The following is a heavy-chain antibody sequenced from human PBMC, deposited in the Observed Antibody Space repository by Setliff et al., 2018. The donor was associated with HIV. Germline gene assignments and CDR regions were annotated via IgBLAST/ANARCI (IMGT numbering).Heavy chain of an antibody. CDR1: GGSISSYY. Sequence: PSETLSLTCTVSGGSISSYYWSWIRQPAGKGLEWIGRFYTSGSTNYNPSLKSRVTMSVDTSKNQFSLKVRYVTAADTAIYYCAREIWGQVAHVPYGMDVWGQETTVTVSS. J-gene: IGHJ6*02. D-gene: IGHD5-12*01. CDR2: FYTSGST. CDR3: AREIWGQVAHVPYGMDV. V-gene: IGHV4-4*07.